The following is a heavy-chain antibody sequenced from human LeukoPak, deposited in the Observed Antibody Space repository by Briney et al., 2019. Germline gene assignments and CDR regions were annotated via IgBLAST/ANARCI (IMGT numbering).Heavy chain of an antibody. CDR1: GFTVSSNY. J-gene: IGHJ4*02. CDR3: AKSNYYDSSGPMTFFDY. D-gene: IGHD3-22*01. CDR2: ISGSGGST. V-gene: IGHV3-23*01. Sequence: GGSLRLSCAASGFTVSSNYMSWVRQAPGKGLEWVSAISGSGGSTYYADSVKGRFTISRDNSKNTLYLQMNSLRAEDTAVYYCAKSNYYDSSGPMTFFDYWGQGTLVTVSS.